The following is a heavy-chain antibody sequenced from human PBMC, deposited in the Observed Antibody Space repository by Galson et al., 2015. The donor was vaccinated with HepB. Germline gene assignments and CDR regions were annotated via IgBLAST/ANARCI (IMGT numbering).Heavy chain of an antibody. Sequence: SVKVSCKASGYTFAHYGIAWVRQAPGQGLEWMGWISAYNGNTNSTQKLQGRLTMTTDTSTSTAFMVLRSLKYDDTAVYFCARVGAGPSLDIWGQGTMVTVSS. V-gene: IGHV1-18*01. CDR1: GYTFAHYG. CDR3: ARVGAGPSLDI. CDR2: ISAYNGNT. J-gene: IGHJ3*02. D-gene: IGHD1-26*01.